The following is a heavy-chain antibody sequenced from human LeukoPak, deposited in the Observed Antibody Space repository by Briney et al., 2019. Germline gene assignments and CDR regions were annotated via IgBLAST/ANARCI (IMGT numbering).Heavy chain of an antibody. CDR1: GFTFSNYA. V-gene: IGHV3-30-3*01. CDR2: ISYDGSNI. Sequence: TGGSLRLSCAASGFTFSNYAMHWVRQAPGKGLEWVTLISYDGSNIQYADSVKGRFTISRDNPKNTLYVQMNSLRIEDMAVYYCARDHPPEDVWGQGTTVTVSS. CDR3: ARDHPPEDV. J-gene: IGHJ6*02.